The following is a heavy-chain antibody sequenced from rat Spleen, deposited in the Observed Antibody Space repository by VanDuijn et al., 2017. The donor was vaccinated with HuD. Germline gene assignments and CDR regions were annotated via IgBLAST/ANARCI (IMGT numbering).Heavy chain of an antibody. CDR2: ISSDGSTT. V-gene: IGHV5-29*01. J-gene: IGHJ4*01. D-gene: IGHD1-11*01. CDR1: GFAFSDFF. CDR3: TRGGNYALDA. Sequence: EVRLVESDGGLVQPGGSLKLSCAASGFAFSDFFMAWVRQAPAKGLEWVATISSDGSTTYYRDSVKGRFTMSRDNAQNTLYLQMNSLRSEDTATYYCTRGGNYALDAWGQGASVTVSS.